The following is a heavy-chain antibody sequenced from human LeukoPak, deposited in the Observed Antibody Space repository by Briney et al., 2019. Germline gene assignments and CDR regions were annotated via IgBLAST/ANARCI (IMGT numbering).Heavy chain of an antibody. Sequence: GGSLRLSCAVSGFAFENFAMNWVRQAPGKGPEWVSVISGNGANKHYADSMKGRFTISRDNSKNTLYLQMNSLRAEDTAVYYCAKRRESGIGSLYYFDYWGQGTLVTVSS. CDR2: ISGNGANK. CDR1: GFAFENFA. V-gene: IGHV3-23*01. CDR3: AKRRESGIGSLYYFDY. D-gene: IGHD3-16*01. J-gene: IGHJ4*02.